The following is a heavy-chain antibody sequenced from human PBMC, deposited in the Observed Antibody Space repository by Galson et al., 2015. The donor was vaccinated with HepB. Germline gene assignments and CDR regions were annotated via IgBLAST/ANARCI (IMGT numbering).Heavy chain of an antibody. CDR1: GFTSSGYW. V-gene: IGHV3-7*03. J-gene: IGHJ4*02. D-gene: IGHD1-26*01. CDR2: IKEDGSEK. Sequence: SLRLSCAVSGFTSSGYWMSWVRQAPGKGLEWVANIKEDGSEKYYVDCVKGRFTISRDSAQDLLFLQMNSLRAEDTAVYYCAKGATVFESWGQGTLVTVSS. CDR3: AKGATVFES.